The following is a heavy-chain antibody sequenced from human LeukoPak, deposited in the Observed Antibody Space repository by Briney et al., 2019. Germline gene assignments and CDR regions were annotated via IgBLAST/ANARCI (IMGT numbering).Heavy chain of an antibody. CDR2: ISGGGTTI. CDR1: GFTFSAYD. V-gene: IGHV3-11*04. D-gene: IGHD3-3*01. Sequence: PGGSLRLSCAASGFTFSAYDMSWIRQAPGKGLEWVSYISGGGTTIYYADSVKGRFTISRDNAKNSLYLQMNSLRAEDTAVYYCARDGGRFDPWGQGTLVTVSS. J-gene: IGHJ5*02. CDR3: ARDGGRFDP.